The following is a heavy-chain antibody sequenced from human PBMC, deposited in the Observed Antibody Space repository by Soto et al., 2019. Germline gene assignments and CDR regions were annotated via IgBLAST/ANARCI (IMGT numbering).Heavy chain of an antibody. CDR2: IYSGGST. V-gene: IGHV3-66*01. J-gene: IGHJ3*02. D-gene: IGHD3-22*01. Sequence: PGGSLRLSCAASGFTVSSTYMSWVRQAPGKGLEWVSLIYSGGSTYYADSAKGRFTISRDNSKNTLYLQMNSLGAEDTAVYYCARVTYYYDSSGCWAYDAFDIWGQGTMVTVSS. CDR3: ARVTYYYDSSGCWAYDAFDI. CDR1: GFTVSSTY.